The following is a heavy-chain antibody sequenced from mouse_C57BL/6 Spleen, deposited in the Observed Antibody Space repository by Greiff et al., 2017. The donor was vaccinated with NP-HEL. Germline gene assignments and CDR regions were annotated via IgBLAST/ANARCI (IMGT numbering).Heavy chain of an antibody. CDR2: ISYDGSN. J-gene: IGHJ3*01. D-gene: IGHD1-1*01. Sequence: EVKLVESGPGLVKPSQSLSLTCSVTGYSITSGYYWNWIRQFPGNKLEWMGYISYDGSNNYNPSLKNRISITRDTSKNQFFLKLNSVTTEDTATYYCAREGYYYGSSAANWFAYWGQGTLVTVSA. CDR3: AREGYYYGSSAANWFAY. V-gene: IGHV3-6*01. CDR1: GYSITSGYY.